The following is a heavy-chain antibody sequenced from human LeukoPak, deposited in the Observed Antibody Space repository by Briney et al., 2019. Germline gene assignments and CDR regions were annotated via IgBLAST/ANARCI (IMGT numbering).Heavy chain of an antibody. CDR3: ASLTPYYDSSGYYFGY. V-gene: IGHV3-23*01. Sequence: GGSLRLSCAASGFTFSSYAMSWVCQAPGKGLEWVSAISGSGGSTYYADSVKGRFTISRDNSTNTLYLQMNSLRAEDTAVYYCASLTPYYDSSGYYFGYWGQGTLVTVSS. D-gene: IGHD3-22*01. J-gene: IGHJ4*02. CDR2: ISGSGGST. CDR1: GFTFSSYA.